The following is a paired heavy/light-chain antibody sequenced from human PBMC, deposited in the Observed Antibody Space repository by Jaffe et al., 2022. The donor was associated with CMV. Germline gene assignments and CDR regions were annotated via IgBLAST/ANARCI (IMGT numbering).Light chain of an antibody. V-gene: IGKV1-39*01. CDR2: AAS. CDR1: QSISSY. Sequence: DIQMTQSPSSLSASVGDRVTITCRASQSISSYLNWYQQKPGKAPKLLIYAASSLQSGVPSRFSGSGSGTDFTLTISSLQPEDFATYYCQQSYSTPGTFGQGTRLEIK. J-gene: IGKJ5*01. CDR3: QQSYSTPGT.
Heavy chain of an antibody. V-gene: IGHV4-31*03. J-gene: IGHJ5*02. D-gene: IGHD6-13*01. Sequence: QVQLQESGPGLVKPSQTLSLTCTVSGGSISSGGYYWSWIRQHPGKGLEWIGYIYYSGSTYYNPSLKSRVTISVDTSKNQFSLKLSSVTAADTAVYYCAGVLADHDSSSWSPRFDPWGQGTLVTVSS. CDR3: AGVLADHDSSSWSPRFDP. CDR1: GGSISSGGYY. CDR2: IYYSGST.